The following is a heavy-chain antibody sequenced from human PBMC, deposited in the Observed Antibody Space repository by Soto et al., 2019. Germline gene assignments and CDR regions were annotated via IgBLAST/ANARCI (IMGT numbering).Heavy chain of an antibody. V-gene: IGHV4-59*01. CDR1: GGSISGSF. J-gene: IGHJ4*02. D-gene: IGHD2-15*01. CDR3: ARYCSGGGCSSKSLDY. CDR2: IHSSGST. Sequence: LSLTCTVSGGSISGSFWTWVRQPPGRGLEWIGYIHSSGSTSYNPSLKSRVTISVDTSKNQFSLKLSSVTAADTAIYYCARYCSGGGCSSKSLDYWGQGALVTVSS.